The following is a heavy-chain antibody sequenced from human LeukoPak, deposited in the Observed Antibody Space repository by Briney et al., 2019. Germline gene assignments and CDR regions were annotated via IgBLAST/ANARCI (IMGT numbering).Heavy chain of an antibody. CDR3: ARDQTAGYSDY. Sequence: GGSLTLSCAASGFTFRNYDMHWVRQAPGKGLEWVAVISRDGTNKYYADSVKGRFTISRDNSKNTVYLQMNSQSAEDTAVYYCARDQTAGYSDYWGQGTLVTVSS. CDR1: GFTFRNYD. D-gene: IGHD3-22*01. J-gene: IGHJ4*02. V-gene: IGHV3-30*03. CDR2: ISRDGTNK.